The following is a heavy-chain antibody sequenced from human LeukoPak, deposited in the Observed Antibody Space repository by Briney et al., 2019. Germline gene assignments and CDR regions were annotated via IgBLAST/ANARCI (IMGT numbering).Heavy chain of an antibody. J-gene: IGHJ4*02. Sequence: SETLSLTCTVSGGSISSGGYYWRWIRQHPGKGLEWIGYIYYSGSTYYNPSLKSRVTISVDTSKNQFSLKLSSVTAADTAVYYCARGGSTSRPNFDYWGQGTLVTVSS. CDR1: GGSISSGGYY. CDR3: ARGGSTSRPNFDY. V-gene: IGHV4-31*03. D-gene: IGHD2-2*01. CDR2: IYYSGST.